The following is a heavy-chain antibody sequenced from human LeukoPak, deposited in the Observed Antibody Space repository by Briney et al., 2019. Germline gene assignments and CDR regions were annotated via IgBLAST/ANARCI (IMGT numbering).Heavy chain of an antibody. J-gene: IGHJ4*02. CDR3: ARDASDYGGNSSGDL. CDR2: IIPIFGTA. Sequence: ASVKVSCKASGYTFTRYAMNWVRQAPGQGLEWMGGIIPIFGTANYAQKFQGRVTITADESTSTAYMELSSLRSEDTAVYYCARDASDYGGNSSGDLWGQGTLVTVSS. V-gene: IGHV1-69*13. D-gene: IGHD4-23*01. CDR1: GYTFTRYA.